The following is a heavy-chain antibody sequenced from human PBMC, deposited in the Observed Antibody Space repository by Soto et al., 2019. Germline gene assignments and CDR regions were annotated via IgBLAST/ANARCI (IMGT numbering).Heavy chain of an antibody. V-gene: IGHV4-59*01. CDR3: ARDKTGTNY. J-gene: IGHJ4*02. Sequence: SETLSLSWSFSGASINSDYWRWIRQPPGRGLEGIGYIYYNGRINSNPSLKSRVTISVDTSKNQFSLKVTSVPAADTAVDYCARDKTGTNYWGQGTLVTVSS. CDR1: GASINSDY. D-gene: IGHD1-1*01. CDR2: IYYNGRI.